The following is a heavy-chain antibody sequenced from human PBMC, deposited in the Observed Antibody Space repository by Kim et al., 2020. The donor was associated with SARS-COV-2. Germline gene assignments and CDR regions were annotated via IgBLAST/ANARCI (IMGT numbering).Heavy chain of an antibody. D-gene: IGHD6-13*01. CDR2: ISGSGGST. CDR1: GFTFSSYA. V-gene: IGHV3-23*01. CDR3: AKCRYSSSWNYYYGMDV. Sequence: GGSLRLSCAASGFTFSSYAMSWVRQAPGKGLEWVSAISGSGGSTYYADSVKGRFTISRDNSKNTLYLQMNSLRAEDTAVYYCAKCRYSSSWNYYYGMDVWGQGTTVTVSS. J-gene: IGHJ6*02.